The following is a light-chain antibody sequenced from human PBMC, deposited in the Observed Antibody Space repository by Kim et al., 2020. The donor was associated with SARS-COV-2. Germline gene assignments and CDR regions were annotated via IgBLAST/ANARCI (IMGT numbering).Light chain of an antibody. CDR2: EVS. V-gene: IGLV2-23*02. CDR3: CSCAGSSTPYV. CDR1: SSNVGSYNL. Sequence: QSSTLSCTGTSSNVGSYNLVSWYQQHPGKAPKLMIYEVSKRPSGVSNRFSGSKSGNTASLTISGLQAEDEADYYCCSCAGSSTPYVFGTGTKVTVL. J-gene: IGLJ1*01.